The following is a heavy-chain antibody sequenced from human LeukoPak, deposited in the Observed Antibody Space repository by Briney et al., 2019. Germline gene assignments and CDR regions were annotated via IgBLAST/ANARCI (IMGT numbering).Heavy chain of an antibody. Sequence: ASVKVSCKVSGYTLTELSTHWARQAPGKGLEWMGGFDPEDGETIYAQKFQGRVTMTEDTSTDTAYMELSSLRSEDTAVYYCARDLGASDRFDYWGQGTLVTVSS. CDR2: FDPEDGET. D-gene: IGHD3-10*01. J-gene: IGHJ4*02. CDR3: ARDLGASDRFDY. V-gene: IGHV1-24*01. CDR1: GYTLTELS.